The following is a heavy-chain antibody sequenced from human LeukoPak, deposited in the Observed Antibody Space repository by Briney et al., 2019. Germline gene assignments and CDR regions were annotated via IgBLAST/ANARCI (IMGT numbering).Heavy chain of an antibody. CDR2: IYYSGGT. CDR1: GGSISSYY. CDR3: ARWGYGYGPFDY. V-gene: IGHV4-59*01. Sequence: PSETLSLTCTVSGGSISSYYWSWIRQPPGKGLEWIGYIYYSGGTNYNPSLKSRVTISVDTSKNQFSLKLSSVTAADTAVYYCARWGYGYGPFDYWGQGTLVTVSS. D-gene: IGHD5-18*01. J-gene: IGHJ4*02.